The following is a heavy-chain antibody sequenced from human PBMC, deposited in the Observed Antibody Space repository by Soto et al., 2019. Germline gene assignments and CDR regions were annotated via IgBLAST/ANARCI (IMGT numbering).Heavy chain of an antibody. D-gene: IGHD1-26*01. CDR2: INSNSGGT. CDR3: ASGDLLSWAH. Sequence: QVQLVQSGAEVKKPGASVKVSCKASGYTFTGYYMHWVRQAPGQGLEWMGWINSNSGGTNYAQKFQGWVTMTRDTSLSTAYMELSRLRSYDTAVYYCASGDLLSWAHWGQGTLLTVSS. CDR1: GYTFTGYY. V-gene: IGHV1-2*04. J-gene: IGHJ4*02.